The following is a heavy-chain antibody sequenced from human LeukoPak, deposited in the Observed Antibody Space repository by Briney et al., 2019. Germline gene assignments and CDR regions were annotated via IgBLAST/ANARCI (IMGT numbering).Heavy chain of an antibody. V-gene: IGHV4-4*07. CDR3: ARDRYYYDSSGYLYFDY. J-gene: IGHJ4*02. D-gene: IGHD3-22*01. CDR1: GGSISSYY. Sequence: SETLSLTCTVSGGSISSYYWSWIRQPAGKGLEWIGRIHTSGSTNYNPSLKSRVTMSVDTSKNQFSLKLSSVTAADTAVYYCARDRYYYDSSGYLYFDYWVQGTLVTVSS. CDR2: IHTSGST.